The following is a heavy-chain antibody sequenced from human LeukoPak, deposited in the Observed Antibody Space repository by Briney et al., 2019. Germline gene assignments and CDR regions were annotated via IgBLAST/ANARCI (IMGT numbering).Heavy chain of an antibody. CDR3: ARDVGYSRDGVWQKYFDY. V-gene: IGHV1-2*06. Sequence: ASVKVSCKASGYSFTDYFIQWVRQAPGQGFEWLGRINPKNGDTHYAQKFEGRITVTRDTSISTVYMDLSSLTTEDTAVYYCARDVGYSRDGVWQKYFDYWGQGGLVTDSS. J-gene: IGHJ4*02. D-gene: IGHD5-18*01. CDR2: INPKNGDT. CDR1: GYSFTDYF.